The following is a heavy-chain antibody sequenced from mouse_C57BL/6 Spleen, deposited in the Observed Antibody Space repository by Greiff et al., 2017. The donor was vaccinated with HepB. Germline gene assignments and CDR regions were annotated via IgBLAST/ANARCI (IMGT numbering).Heavy chain of an antibody. CDR3: ANDYA. Sequence: EVMLVESGGGLVKPGGSLKLSCAASGFTFSSYAMSWVRQTPEKRLEWVATISDGGSYTYYPDNVKGRFTISRDNSKNNLYLQMSHLKSEDTAMYYCANDYAWGQGTSVTVSS. D-gene: IGHD2-4*01. J-gene: IGHJ4*01. CDR2: ISDGGSYT. V-gene: IGHV5-4*03. CDR1: GFTFSSYA.